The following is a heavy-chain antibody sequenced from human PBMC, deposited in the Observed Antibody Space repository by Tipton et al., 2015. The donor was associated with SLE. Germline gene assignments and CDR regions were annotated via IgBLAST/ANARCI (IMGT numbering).Heavy chain of an antibody. V-gene: IGHV4-39*07. J-gene: IGHJ6*02. CDR2: T. CDR3: ATLHSGYDYYYYGMDV. D-gene: IGHD5-12*01. Sequence: TYYNPSLKSRVTISVDTSKNQFSLKLSSVTAADTAVYYCATLHSGYDYYYYGMDVWGQGTTVTVSS.